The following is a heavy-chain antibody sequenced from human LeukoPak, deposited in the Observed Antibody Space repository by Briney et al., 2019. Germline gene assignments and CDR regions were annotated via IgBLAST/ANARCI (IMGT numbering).Heavy chain of an antibody. J-gene: IGHJ4*02. V-gene: IGHV3-23*01. CDR2: ISDSGRTT. Sequence: GGSLRLSCEASGFTFSDYAMNWVRRAPGKGLEWVSGISDSGRTTYYVGSVKGRFIISRDNLKNALYLQVNSLRAEDTAVYFCARGGRHDFWSRLAAHIDYWGQGALVTVSS. CDR3: ARGGRHDFWSRLAAHIDY. D-gene: IGHD3-3*01. CDR1: GFTFSDYA.